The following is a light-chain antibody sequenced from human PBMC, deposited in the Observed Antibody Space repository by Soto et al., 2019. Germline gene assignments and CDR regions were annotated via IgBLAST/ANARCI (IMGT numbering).Light chain of an antibody. CDR3: QPYDSSLSAVV. CDR2: GNS. J-gene: IGLJ2*01. CDR1: SSNIGAGYD. Sequence: QAVVTQPSSVSGAPGQRVTISCTGSSSNIGAGYDVHWYQQLPGTAPKLLIYGNSNRPSGVPDRFSGSKSGTSASLAITGLQAEDEADYYCQPYDSSLSAVVFGGGTKLTVL. V-gene: IGLV1-40*01.